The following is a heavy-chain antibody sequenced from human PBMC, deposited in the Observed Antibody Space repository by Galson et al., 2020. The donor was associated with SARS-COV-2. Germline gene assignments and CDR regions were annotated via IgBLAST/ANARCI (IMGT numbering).Heavy chain of an antibody. CDR3: AASRGYCPGGSCPTWFDV. J-gene: IGHJ5*02. Sequence: ASETLSLTCTVPGGSVSSSVYYWGWIRQSPGKRLEWIGNIYNNRNTFYNPSLKSRVTISADTPKNLFSLNLASVTAADTAVYYCAASRGYCPGGSCPTWFDVWGQGKLVTVSS. CDR2: IYNNRNT. D-gene: IGHD2-15*01. V-gene: IGHV4-39*02. CDR1: GGSVSSSVYY.